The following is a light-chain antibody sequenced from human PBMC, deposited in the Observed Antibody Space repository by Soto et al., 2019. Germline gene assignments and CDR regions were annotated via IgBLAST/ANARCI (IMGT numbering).Light chain of an antibody. J-gene: IGKJ4*01. V-gene: IGKV1-5*01. CDR2: VAS. CDR1: QSIRSW. Sequence: IQMTQSPSTLSASVGDRVTITCRASQSIRSWLAWYQQKPGKAPNLLIYVASRLESGVPSRFSGSGSETEFTLTISSLQPDDFATYYCQQYDSYPLTFGGGTKVDIK. CDR3: QQYDSYPLT.